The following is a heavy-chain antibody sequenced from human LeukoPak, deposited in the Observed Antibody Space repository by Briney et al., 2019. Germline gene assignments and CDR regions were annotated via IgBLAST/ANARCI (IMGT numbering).Heavy chain of an antibody. D-gene: IGHD3-22*01. J-gene: IGHJ4*02. V-gene: IGHV3-23*01. Sequence: GGSLRLSCAASGFTFSSYAMSWVRQAPGKGLEWVPAISGSGGSTYYADSVKGRFTISRDNSKNTLYLQMNSLRAEDTAVYYCAKVPTMIVVVAYFDYWGQGTLVTVSS. CDR1: GFTFSSYA. CDR3: AKVPTMIVVVAYFDY. CDR2: ISGSGGST.